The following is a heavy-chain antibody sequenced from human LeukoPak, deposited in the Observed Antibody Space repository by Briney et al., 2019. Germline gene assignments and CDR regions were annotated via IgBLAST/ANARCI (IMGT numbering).Heavy chain of an antibody. J-gene: IGHJ4*02. D-gene: IGHD2-2*01. Sequence: GGSLRLSCTASGFTFGDYPMSWVRQAPGKGLEGVGFIRSKPYGGTREYAASVKGRFTISRDDSKSIAYLQMNSLKTEDTAVYYCIRPPLVVPAAIDYWGQGTLVTVSS. CDR3: IRPPLVVPAAIDY. CDR2: IRSKPYGGTR. V-gene: IGHV3-49*04. CDR1: GFTFGDYP.